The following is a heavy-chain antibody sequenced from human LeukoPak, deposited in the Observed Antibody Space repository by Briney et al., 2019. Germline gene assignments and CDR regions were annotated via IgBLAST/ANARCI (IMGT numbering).Heavy chain of an antibody. Sequence: GGSLRLSCAASGFTFSNYWMHWVRQAPGKGLMWVSRIESNGLTLYADSVRDRFTISRDNGKNTIYLQMNSLRVDDTAIYYCAKAATYFYGSVTYDWFESWGQGTLVTVSS. CDR2: IESNGLT. CDR3: AKAATYFYGSVTYDWFES. D-gene: IGHD3-10*01. V-gene: IGHV3-74*01. CDR1: GFTFSNYW. J-gene: IGHJ5*01.